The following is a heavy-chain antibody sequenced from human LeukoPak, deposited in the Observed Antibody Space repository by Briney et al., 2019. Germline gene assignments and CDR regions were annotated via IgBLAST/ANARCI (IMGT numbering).Heavy chain of an antibody. CDR3: ATERITIFGVVIDY. V-gene: IGHV1-2*02. CDR2: INPNSGGT. Sequence: ASVKVSCKASGYTFTGYYMHWVRQAPGQGLEWMGWINPNSGGTNYAQKFQGRVTMTRDTSISTAYMELSRLRSDDTAVYYCATERITIFGVVIDYWGQGTLVTVSS. D-gene: IGHD3-3*01. J-gene: IGHJ4*02. CDR1: GYTFTGYY.